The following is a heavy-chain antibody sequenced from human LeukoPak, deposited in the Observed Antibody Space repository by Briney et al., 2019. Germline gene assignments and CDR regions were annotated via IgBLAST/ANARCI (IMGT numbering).Heavy chain of an antibody. CDR1: GFTFSSYW. Sequence: GGSLRLSCAASGFTFSSYWMSWVRQAPGKGLELVANIKQDGSEKYYVDSVKGRFTISRDNAKNSLYLQMNSLRAEDTALYYCARVRRSSHIAEFDYWGQGTLVTVSS. D-gene: IGHD2-21*01. V-gene: IGHV3-7*03. CDR3: ARVRRSSHIAEFDY. CDR2: IKQDGSEK. J-gene: IGHJ4*02.